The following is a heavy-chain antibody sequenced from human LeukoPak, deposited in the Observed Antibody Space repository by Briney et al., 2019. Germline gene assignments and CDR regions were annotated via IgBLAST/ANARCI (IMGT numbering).Heavy chain of an antibody. CDR2: ISNNGGYT. D-gene: IGHD6-19*01. J-gene: IGHJ4*02. Sequence: PGGSLRLSCAASGFTFSSSAMSWVRQAPGKGLEWVSAISNNGGYTYYADSVQGRFTISRDNSKSTLCLQMNSLRAEDTAVYYRAMGQWLVLFDYWGQGTLVTVSS. CDR3: AMGQWLVLFDY. CDR1: GFTFSSSA. V-gene: IGHV3-23*01.